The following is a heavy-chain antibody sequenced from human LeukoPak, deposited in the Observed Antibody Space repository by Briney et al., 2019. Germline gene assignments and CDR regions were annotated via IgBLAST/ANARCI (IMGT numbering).Heavy chain of an antibody. CDR2: ISSSGSTI. D-gene: IGHD3-10*02. CDR1: GFTFSSYE. CDR3: AELGITMIGGV. Sequence: QPGGSLRLSCAASGFTFSSYEMNWVRQAPGKGLGWVPYISSSGSTIYYADSVKGQFTISRDNAKNSLYLQMNSLRAEDTAVYYCAELGITMIGGVWGKGTTVTISS. V-gene: IGHV3-48*03. J-gene: IGHJ6*04.